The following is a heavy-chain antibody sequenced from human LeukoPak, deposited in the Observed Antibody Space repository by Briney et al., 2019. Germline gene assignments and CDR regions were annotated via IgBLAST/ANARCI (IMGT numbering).Heavy chain of an antibody. J-gene: IGHJ5*02. CDR1: GGSFSGYY. D-gene: IGHD3-10*01. CDR2: INHSGST. V-gene: IGHV4-34*01. CDR3: ARGRITMVRGVNLNWFDP. Sequence: SETLSLTCAVYGGSFSGYYWSWIRQPPGKGLEWIGEINHSGSTSYSPSLKSRFTISLDTSKNQFSLGLSSVTAADTAVYYCARGRITMVRGVNLNWFDPWGQGTLVTVSS.